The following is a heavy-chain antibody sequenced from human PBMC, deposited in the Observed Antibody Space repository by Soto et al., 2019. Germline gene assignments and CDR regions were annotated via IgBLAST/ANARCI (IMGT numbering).Heavy chain of an antibody. CDR2: VSHDGRNT. CDR3: AKGGRQWLVTSDFNY. D-gene: IGHD6-19*01. CDR1: GFTFSDYA. V-gene: IGHV3-30*18. Sequence: ESGGGVVQPGRSLRLSCAASGFTFSDYAMHWVRQAPGKGLVWVAVVSHDGRNTHYADSVKGRFTISRDSSKNTVSLELTSLRAEDTAVYYCAKGGRQWLVTSDFNYWGQGALVTVSS. J-gene: IGHJ4*02.